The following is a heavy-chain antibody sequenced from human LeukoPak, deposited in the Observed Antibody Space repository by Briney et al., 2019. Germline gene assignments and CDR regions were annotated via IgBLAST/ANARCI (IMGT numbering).Heavy chain of an antibody. CDR3: ARRPSSGYYGSHFDY. D-gene: IGHD3-22*01. J-gene: IGHJ4*02. V-gene: IGHV5-51*01. CDR2: IYPGDSDT. CDR1: GYSFTSYW. Sequence: GESLKISCKGSGYSFTSYWIGWVRQMPGKGLEWMGIIYPGDSDTRYSPSFQGQVTISAEKSISTAYLQWNSLKTSDTAMYYCARRPSSGYYGSHFDYWGQGTLVTVPS.